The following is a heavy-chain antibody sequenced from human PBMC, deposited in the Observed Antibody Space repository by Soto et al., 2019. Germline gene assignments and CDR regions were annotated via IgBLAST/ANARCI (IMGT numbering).Heavy chain of an antibody. V-gene: IGHV1-18*01. J-gene: IGHJ4*02. CDR1: GYRLTSYG. CDR3: ARDRIQGFGFLADY. Sequence: QVQLVQSGGEVKKPGASVKVSCKTSGYRLTSYGISWVRQAPGQGLEWMGWINPYNGNTKYVQNLQGRVTMTTDTSTSTAYMERRSLRYDDTAIYYCARDRIQGFGFLADYWGQGTLVTVSS. CDR2: INPYNGNT. D-gene: IGHD3-10*01.